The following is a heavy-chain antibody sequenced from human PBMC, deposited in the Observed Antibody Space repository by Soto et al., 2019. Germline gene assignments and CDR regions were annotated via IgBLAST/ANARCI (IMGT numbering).Heavy chain of an antibody. J-gene: IGHJ4*02. Sequence: VESLKISCNGSGYSFTSYWIGWVRQMPGKGLEWMGIIYPGDSDTRYSPSFQGQVTISADKSISTAYLQWSSLKASDTAMYYCARSMYSGSRPLDYWGQGTLVTVSS. CDR1: GYSFTSYW. V-gene: IGHV5-51*01. CDR2: IYPGDSDT. D-gene: IGHD3-10*01. CDR3: ARSMYSGSRPLDY.